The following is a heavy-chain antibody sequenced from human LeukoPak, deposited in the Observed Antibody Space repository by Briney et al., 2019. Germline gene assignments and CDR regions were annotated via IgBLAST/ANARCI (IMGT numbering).Heavy chain of an antibody. Sequence: SVKGSCKASGGTFSSYAISWVRQAPGQGLEWMGGIIPIFGTANYAQKFQGRVTITADKSTSTAYMELSSLRSEDTAVYYCAKVYLIIQLWLNYFDYWGQGTLVTVSS. V-gene: IGHV1-69*06. J-gene: IGHJ4*02. D-gene: IGHD5-18*01. CDR2: IIPIFGTA. CDR1: GGTFSSYA. CDR3: AKVYLIIQLWLNYFDY.